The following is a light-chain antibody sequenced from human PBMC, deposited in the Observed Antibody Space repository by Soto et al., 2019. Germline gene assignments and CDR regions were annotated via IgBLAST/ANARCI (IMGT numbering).Light chain of an antibody. CDR3: TSWTTSTTMI. J-gene: IGLJ2*01. CDR2: DVN. Sequence: QSALTQPASGSGFPGQSITISCTGTSSDIGAYNYVSWYQQHPGKAPKLMIYDVNIRPSGVSNRFSGSKSGNTASLTISGLQAEDEADYYCTSWTTSTTMIFGGGTKVTVL. V-gene: IGLV2-14*03. CDR1: SSDIGAYNY.